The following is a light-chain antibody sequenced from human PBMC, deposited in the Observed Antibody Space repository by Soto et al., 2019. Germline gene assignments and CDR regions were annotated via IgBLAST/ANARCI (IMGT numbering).Light chain of an antibody. CDR2: GAS. Sequence: EIVMTQSPATLSVSPWERATLSCRASQSVSSNLVWYQQKPGQAPRLLLYGASTRATGIPARFSGSGAGTEFTLTISSLQSEDFAVYYCQQYNNWPPYTFGQGTKVDIK. J-gene: IGKJ1*01. CDR3: QQYNNWPPYT. CDR1: QSVSSN. V-gene: IGKV3-15*01.